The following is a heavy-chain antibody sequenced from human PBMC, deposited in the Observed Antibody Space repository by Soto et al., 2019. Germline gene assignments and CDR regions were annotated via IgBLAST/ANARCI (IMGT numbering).Heavy chain of an antibody. D-gene: IGHD1-7*01. CDR1: VYPLTSYY. J-gene: IGHJ3*02. V-gene: IGHV1-2*02. CDR3: ARVSELELLSAFDI. CDR2: INPNSGGT. Sequence: SVKVACKSPVYPLTSYYMHWVRQAPGQGLEWMGWINPNSGGTNYAQKFQGRVTMTRDTSISTAYMELSRLRSDDTAVYYCARVSELELLSAFDIWGQGTMVTVSS.